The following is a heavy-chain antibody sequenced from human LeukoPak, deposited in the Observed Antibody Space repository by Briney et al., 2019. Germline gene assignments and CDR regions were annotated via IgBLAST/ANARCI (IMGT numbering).Heavy chain of an antibody. J-gene: IGHJ5*02. CDR1: GFTFSSYS. CDR3: ARDESDCSSTSCYINWFDP. Sequence: PGGSLRLSCAASGFTFSSYSMNWVRQAPGKGLEWVSSISSSSSYTYYADSVKGRFTISRDNAKNSLYLQMNSLRAEDTAVYYCARDESDCSSTSCYINWFDPWGQGTLVTVSS. D-gene: IGHD2-2*02. V-gene: IGHV3-21*01. CDR2: ISSSSSYT.